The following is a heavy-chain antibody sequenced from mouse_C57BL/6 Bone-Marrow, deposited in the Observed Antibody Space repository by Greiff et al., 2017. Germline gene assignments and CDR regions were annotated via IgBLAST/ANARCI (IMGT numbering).Heavy chain of an antibody. CDR3: ARGRAIFPGDY. J-gene: IGHJ2*01. D-gene: IGHD4-1*01. Sequence: VKLQESGAELVRPGTSVKMSCKASGYTFTNYWIGWAKQRPGHGLEWIGDIYPGGGYTNYNEKFKGKATLTADESSSTAYMQFSSLTSEDSAIYYCARGRAIFPGDYWGQGTTLTVSS. CDR1: GYTFTNYW. CDR2: IYPGGGYT. V-gene: IGHV1-63*01.